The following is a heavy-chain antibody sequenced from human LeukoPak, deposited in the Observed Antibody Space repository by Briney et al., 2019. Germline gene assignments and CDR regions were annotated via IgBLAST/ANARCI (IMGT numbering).Heavy chain of an antibody. J-gene: IGHJ4*02. V-gene: IGHV1-2*06. CDR3: ARFFAQKNSSSSWGYYFDY. CDR2: INPIRGGT. CDR1: GYTFTRYY. D-gene: IGHD6-6*01. Sequence: ASVHVSCKASGYTFTRYYMHWVRQAPGQGLEWMGRINPIRGGTNYPQHFQGRVTMTRDTSISTAYMELSRLRSDDTAVYYCARFFAQKNSSSSWGYYFDYWGQGTLVTV.